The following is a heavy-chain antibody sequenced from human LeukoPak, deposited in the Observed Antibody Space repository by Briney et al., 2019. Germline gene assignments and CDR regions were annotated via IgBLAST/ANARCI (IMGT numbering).Heavy chain of an antibody. CDR3: AREGILTGPNYNWFDP. V-gene: IGHV4-31*03. Sequence: SETLSLTCTFSGGSISRGGYYWSWIRQHRGRGLEWHGYIYYSGSTYYNPSLKSRVTISVDTSKNQFSLKLSSVTAADTAVYYCAREGILTGPNYNWFDPWGQGTLVTVSS. J-gene: IGHJ5*02. CDR1: GGSISRGGYY. CDR2: IYYSGST. D-gene: IGHD3-9*01.